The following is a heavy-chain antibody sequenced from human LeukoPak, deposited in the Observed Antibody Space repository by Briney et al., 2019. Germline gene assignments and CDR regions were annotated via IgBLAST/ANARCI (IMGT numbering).Heavy chain of an antibody. CDR1: GFTFSSYA. CDR3: ATAPLYYYDSSGYLDY. Sequence: GGSLRLSCAASGFTFSSYAMSWVRQAPGKGLEWVANIKQDGSEKYYVDSVKGRFTISRDNAKNSLYLQMNSLRAEDTAVYYCATAPLYYYDSSGYLDYWGQGTLVTVSS. V-gene: IGHV3-7*01. CDR2: IKQDGSEK. J-gene: IGHJ4*02. D-gene: IGHD3-22*01.